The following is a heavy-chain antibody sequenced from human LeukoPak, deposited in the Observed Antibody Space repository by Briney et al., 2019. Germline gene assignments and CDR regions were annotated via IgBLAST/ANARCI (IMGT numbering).Heavy chain of an antibody. CDR2: ISGGGGST. CDR1: GFTFSSYA. CDR3: AKDYYDSSGYYTGD. V-gene: IGHV3-23*01. Sequence: GGSLRLSCAASGFTFSSYAMSWVRQAPGKGLEWVSAISGGGGSTYYADSVKGRFTISRDNSKNTLYLQMNSLRAEDTAVYYCAKDYYDSSGYYTGDWGQGTLVTVSS. J-gene: IGHJ4*02. D-gene: IGHD3-22*01.